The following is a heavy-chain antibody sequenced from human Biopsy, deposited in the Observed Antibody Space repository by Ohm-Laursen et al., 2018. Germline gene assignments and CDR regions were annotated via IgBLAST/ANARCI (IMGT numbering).Heavy chain of an antibody. CDR2: VYYSGST. J-gene: IGHJ4*02. CDR3: ARHSLDDFWSGAHYYFDY. D-gene: IGHD3-3*01. Sequence: GTLSLTCSVSGGSISSRNRYWGWLRQPPGKGLEWIGHVYYSGSTFYNSSLESRVTVSVDTSKNQFHLRLTSMSASDTAVYYCARHSLDDFWSGAHYYFDYWGLGTLVTVSS. CDR1: GGSISSRNRY. V-gene: IGHV4-39*01.